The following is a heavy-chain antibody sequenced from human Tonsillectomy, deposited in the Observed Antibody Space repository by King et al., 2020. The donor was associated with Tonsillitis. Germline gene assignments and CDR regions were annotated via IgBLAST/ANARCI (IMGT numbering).Heavy chain of an antibody. CDR1: GFTFSSYW. Sequence: VQLVESGGGLVQPGGSLRLSCAASGFTFSSYWMSWVRQAPGKGLEWVANIKQDGSEKYYVDSVKGRFTISRDNAKNSLYLQMHSLRAEDTAVYYCARDWYGSGSPFDYWGQGTLVTVSS. CDR3: ARDWYGSGSPFDY. CDR2: IKQDGSEK. V-gene: IGHV3-7*01. J-gene: IGHJ4*02. D-gene: IGHD3-10*01.